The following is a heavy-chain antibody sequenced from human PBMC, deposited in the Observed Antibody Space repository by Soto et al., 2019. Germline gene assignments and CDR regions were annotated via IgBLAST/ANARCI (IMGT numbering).Heavy chain of an antibody. Sequence: GGSLRLSCAASGFTFDDYTMHWVRQAPGKGLEWVSLISWDGGSTYYADSLKGRFTISRDNSKNSLYLQMNSLRTEDTALYYCAKDGRYYYGMDVWGQGTTVTVSS. CDR3: AKDGRYYYGMDV. V-gene: IGHV3-43*01. CDR2: ISWDGGST. J-gene: IGHJ6*02. CDR1: GFTFDDYT.